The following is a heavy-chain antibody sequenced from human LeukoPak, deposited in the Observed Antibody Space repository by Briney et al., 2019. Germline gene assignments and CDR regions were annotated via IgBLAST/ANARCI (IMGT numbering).Heavy chain of an antibody. D-gene: IGHD3-22*01. Sequence: PGGSLRLSCAASGFTFSNNWMNWVRQAPGKGLEWVGNINPGGTEKYYVDSVTGRFTISRDNAKNSLYLQMNSLRAEDTAVYYCAREGRDYYDNSGYYCMDVWGQGTTVTVSS. CDR2: INPGGTEK. CDR3: AREGRDYYDNSGYYCMDV. V-gene: IGHV3-7*03. J-gene: IGHJ6*02. CDR1: GFTFSNNW.